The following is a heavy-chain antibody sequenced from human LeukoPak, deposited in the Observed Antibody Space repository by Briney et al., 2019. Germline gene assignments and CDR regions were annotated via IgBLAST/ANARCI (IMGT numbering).Heavy chain of an antibody. J-gene: IGHJ6*03. D-gene: IGHD3-10*01. V-gene: IGHV4-39*01. CDR2: IYYSGTT. Sequence: PSETLSLICSVSGGSISSSNYYWGWIRQPPGKGLEWIVTIYYSGTTYYNPSLESRVTISEDMSKNQFSLTLRSVTAADTAVYYCARQISDYYYYYIDVWGKGTTVTVSS. CDR3: ARQISDYYYYYIDV. CDR1: GGSISSSNYY.